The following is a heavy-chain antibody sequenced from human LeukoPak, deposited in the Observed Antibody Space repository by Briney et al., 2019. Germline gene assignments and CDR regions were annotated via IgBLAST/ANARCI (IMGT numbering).Heavy chain of an antibody. D-gene: IGHD3-10*01. CDR1: GFTFSSYG. CDR3: AKIHGGSGSYYNSYYFDY. CDR2: ISYDGSNK. J-gene: IGHJ4*02. Sequence: PGGSLRLSCAASGFTFSSYGMHWVRQAPGKGLEWVAVISYDGSNKYYADSVKSRFTISRDNSKNTLYLQMNSLRAEDTAVYYCAKIHGGSGSYYNSYYFDYWGQGTLVTVSS. V-gene: IGHV3-30*18.